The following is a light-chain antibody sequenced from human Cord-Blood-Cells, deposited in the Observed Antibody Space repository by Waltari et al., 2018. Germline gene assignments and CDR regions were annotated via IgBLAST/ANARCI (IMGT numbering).Light chain of an antibody. CDR2: LGS. CDR3: MRALQTPRT. J-gene: IGKJ1*01. V-gene: IGKV2-28*01. Sequence: DIVMTQSPLSLPVTPGEPASISCRSSQSLLHSNGYNYLDWYLQKPGQSPQLLIYLGSNRASGVPDRFSGSGSGTDFTLKISRVEAEDVGVYYCMRALQTPRTFGHGTKVEIK. CDR1: QSLLHSNGYNY.